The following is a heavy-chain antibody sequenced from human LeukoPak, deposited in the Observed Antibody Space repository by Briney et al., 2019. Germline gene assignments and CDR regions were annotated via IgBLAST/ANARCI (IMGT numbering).Heavy chain of an antibody. V-gene: IGHV4-59*01. Sequence: PSETLSLTCTVSGGSISSYYWSWIRQPPGKGLEWIGYIYYSGSTNYNPSLKSRVTISVDTSKSQFSLKLSSVTAADTAVYYCARAGITMVRGIKDYYFDYWGQGTLVTVSS. CDR3: ARAGITMVRGIKDYYFDY. D-gene: IGHD3-10*01. J-gene: IGHJ4*02. CDR2: IYYSGST. CDR1: GGSISSYY.